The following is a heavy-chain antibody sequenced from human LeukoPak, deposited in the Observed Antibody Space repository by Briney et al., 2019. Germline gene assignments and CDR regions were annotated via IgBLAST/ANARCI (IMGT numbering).Heavy chain of an antibody. CDR1: GYTFTGYY. Sequence: GASVKVSCKASGYTFTGYYMHWVRQAPGQGLEWMGWINPNSGGTNYAQKFQGRVTMTRDTSISTAYMELSRLRSDDTAVYYCARVGYSSSWHSGSAFDIWGQGTMVTVSS. J-gene: IGHJ3*02. V-gene: IGHV1-2*02. CDR3: ARVGYSSSWHSGSAFDI. CDR2: INPNSGGT. D-gene: IGHD6-13*01.